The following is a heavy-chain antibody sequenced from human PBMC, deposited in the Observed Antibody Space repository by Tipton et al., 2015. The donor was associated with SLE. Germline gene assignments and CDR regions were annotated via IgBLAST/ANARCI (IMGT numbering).Heavy chain of an antibody. V-gene: IGHV3-48*03. CDR1: GFTFSSYE. D-gene: IGHD3-10*01. CDR3: ARDGYYGSGSYDAFDI. Sequence: SLRLSCAASGFTFSSYEMNWVRQAPGKGLEWGSYISSSGSTIYYADSVKGRFTNSRDNAKNSLYLQMKSLRAEDTAGYYCARDGYYGSGSYDAFDIWGQGTMVTVSS. CDR2: ISSSGSTI. J-gene: IGHJ3*02.